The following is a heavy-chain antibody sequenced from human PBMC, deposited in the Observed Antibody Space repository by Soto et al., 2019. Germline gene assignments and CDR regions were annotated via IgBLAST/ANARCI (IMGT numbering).Heavy chain of an antibody. Sequence: ASVKVSCKASGYTFTSYGISWVRQAPGQGLEWMGWISAYNGNTNYAQKLQGRVTMTTDTSTSTAYMELRRLRSDDTAVYYWARAGFTIFGVVIIQDWFDPWGQGTLVTVSS. J-gene: IGHJ5*02. CDR2: ISAYNGNT. V-gene: IGHV1-18*01. D-gene: IGHD3-3*01. CDR1: GYTFTSYG. CDR3: ARAGFTIFGVVIIQDWFDP.